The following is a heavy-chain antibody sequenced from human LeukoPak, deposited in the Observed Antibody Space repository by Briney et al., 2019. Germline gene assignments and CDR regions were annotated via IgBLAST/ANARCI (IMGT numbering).Heavy chain of an antibody. Sequence: SETLSLTCTVSGGSISSSSYYWGWIRQPPGKGLEWIGSIYYSGSTYYNPSLKSRVTISVDTSKNQFSLKLSSVTAADTAVYYCAREIFFRLLKPARSGDAFDIWGQGTMVTVSS. CDR1: GGSISSSSYY. CDR3: AREIFFRLLKPARSGDAFDI. V-gene: IGHV4-39*07. J-gene: IGHJ3*02. CDR2: IYYSGST. D-gene: IGHD2-15*01.